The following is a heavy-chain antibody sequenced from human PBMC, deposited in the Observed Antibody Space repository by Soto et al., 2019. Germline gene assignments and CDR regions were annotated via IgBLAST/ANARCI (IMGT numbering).Heavy chain of an antibody. V-gene: IGHV4-34*01. D-gene: IGHD4-4*01. Sequence: QVQLQQWGAGLLRPSETLSLTCAVSGGSFNDYYWIWIRQPPGKGLESLGDIRDSGSTNYNPSLNSRVTISVETSRKQFSLKLTAVTAADTEVYYCARGEAYNHYPARWGQVTLVTVSS. CDR3: ARGEAYNHYPAR. CDR1: GGSFNDYY. CDR2: IRDSGST. J-gene: IGHJ4*02.